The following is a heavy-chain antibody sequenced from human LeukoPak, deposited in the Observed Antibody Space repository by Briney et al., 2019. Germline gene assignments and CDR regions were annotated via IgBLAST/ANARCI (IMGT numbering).Heavy chain of an antibody. V-gene: IGHV3-43*01. J-gene: IGHJ6*03. Sequence: PGGSLRLSCAASGFTFSSFAMTWVRQAPGKGLEWVSLISWDGGSTYYADSVKGRFTISRDNSKNSLYLQMNSLRTEDTALYYCAKGMDRLRYYYYYMDVWGKGTTVTVSS. CDR1: GFTFSSFA. CDR3: AKGMDRLRYYYYYMDV. D-gene: IGHD2-2*03. CDR2: ISWDGGST.